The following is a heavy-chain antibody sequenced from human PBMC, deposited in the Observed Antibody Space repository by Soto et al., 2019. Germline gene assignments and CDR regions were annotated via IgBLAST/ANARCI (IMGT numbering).Heavy chain of an antibody. J-gene: IGHJ5*02. CDR3: ARHARYYDILTGYSTLSWFDP. D-gene: IGHD3-9*01. V-gene: IGHV4-59*08. Sequence: QVQLQESGPGLVKPSETLSLTCTVSGGSISTYYWSWIRQPPGKGLEWIGYIYYSGSTNYNPSHKSRVTIAVDTSKSQFSLKLSSVTAADTAVYYCARHARYYDILTGYSTLSWFDPWGQGTLVTVSS. CDR2: IYYSGST. CDR1: GGSISTYY.